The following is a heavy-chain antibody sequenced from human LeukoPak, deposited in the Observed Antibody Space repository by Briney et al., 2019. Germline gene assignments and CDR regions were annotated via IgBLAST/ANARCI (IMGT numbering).Heavy chain of an antibody. CDR1: GDSISSSPYY. D-gene: IGHD3-16*01. CDR2: IYNSVGT. CDR3: ATSGGDWFDP. Sequence: PSETLSLTCTVSGDSISSSPYYWGWIRQPPGRGLEWIGNIYNSVGTYYNPSLKSRVTILVDTSKNQFSLKLNSVTAADTAFYYCATSGGDWFDPWGQGTLVTVSS. V-gene: IGHV4-39*07. J-gene: IGHJ5*02.